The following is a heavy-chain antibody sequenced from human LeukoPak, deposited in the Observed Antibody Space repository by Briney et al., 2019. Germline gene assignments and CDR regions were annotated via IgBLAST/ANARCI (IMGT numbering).Heavy chain of an antibody. V-gene: IGHV4-39*01. CDR3: ARHKLPIDY. J-gene: IGHJ4*02. Sequence: SETLSLTCTVSGGSISSSSYYWGWIRQPPGKGLEWIGSIYYSGNTYYKPSLKSRGTISVDTSKNQFSLNLTSVTAADTAVYYCARHKLPIDYWGQGTLVTVSS. D-gene: IGHD6-6*01. CDR2: IYYSGNT. CDR1: GGSISSSSYY.